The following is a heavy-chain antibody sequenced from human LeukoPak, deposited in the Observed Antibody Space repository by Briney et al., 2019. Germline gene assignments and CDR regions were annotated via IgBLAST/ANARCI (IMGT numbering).Heavy chain of an antibody. D-gene: IGHD1-26*01. CDR2: IYSGGNT. V-gene: IGHV4-4*07. CDR1: GVTISSYN. CDR3: ARRRESRFDCFDH. J-gene: IGHJ5*02. Sequence: SETLSPTCTASGVTISSYNRGWLRQPAGKGLEWIGRIYSGGNTNYNPSLKSRVTISVDTTMNQFSLKVTSVTAADTAVYYCARRRESRFDCFDHWGQGTLVTVSS.